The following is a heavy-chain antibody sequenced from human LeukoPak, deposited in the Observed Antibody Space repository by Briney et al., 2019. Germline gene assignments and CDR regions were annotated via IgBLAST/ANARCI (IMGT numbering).Heavy chain of an antibody. CDR3: ARSFNYYDSSGLITPFDY. V-gene: IGHV1-2*06. CDR1: GYTFTGYY. D-gene: IGHD3-22*01. CDR2: INPNSGGT. Sequence: ASVKVSCKASGYTFTGYYMHWVRQAPGQGLEWMGRINPNSGGTNYAQKFQGRVTMTRDTSISTAYMELSRLRSDDTAVYYCARSFNYYDSSGLITPFDYWGQRTLVTVSS. J-gene: IGHJ4*02.